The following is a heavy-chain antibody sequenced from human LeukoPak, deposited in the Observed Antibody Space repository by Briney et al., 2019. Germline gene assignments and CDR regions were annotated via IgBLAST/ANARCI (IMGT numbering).Heavy chain of an antibody. J-gene: IGHJ4*02. CDR2: VNTDGGST. V-gene: IGHV3-64D*06. Sequence: GGSLRLSCSVSGGSISDLTMHWVSQAPGKGLEYVSVVNTDGGSTHYGDSVRGRFTVSRDNSKNAVYLQMSSLTSDDTAVYYCVRDLWGFDYWGQGTLVTVSS. CDR1: GGSISDLT. D-gene: IGHD7-27*01. CDR3: VRDLWGFDY.